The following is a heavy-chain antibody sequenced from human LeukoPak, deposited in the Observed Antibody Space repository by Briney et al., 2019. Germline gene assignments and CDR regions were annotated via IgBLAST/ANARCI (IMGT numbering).Heavy chain of an antibody. J-gene: IGHJ4*02. CDR1: GGSFSDYY. V-gene: IGHV4-34*01. CDR3: ARGMYDYAWGSYLSTHLLFDY. CDR2: INHSGST. D-gene: IGHD3-16*02. Sequence: SETLSLTCAVYGGSFSDYYWSWIRQPPGKGLEWIGEINHSGSTNYNPSLKSRVTISVDTSKNQFSLKLSSVTAADTAVYYCARGMYDYAWGSYLSTHLLFDYWGQGTLVTVSS.